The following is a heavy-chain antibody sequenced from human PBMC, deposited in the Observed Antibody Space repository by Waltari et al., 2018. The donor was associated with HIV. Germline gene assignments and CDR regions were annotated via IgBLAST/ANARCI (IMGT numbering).Heavy chain of an antibody. J-gene: IGHJ4*02. CDR3: ARESYYYDSSGYPLAY. CDR2: ISTSSRPI. Sequence: DVQLEESGGGLVQPGGSLRLSCAASGFPFNHFGLNWVRQAPGKGLEWVSYISTSSRPIYYADSVKGRFTISRDDAKNSLYLEMNSLRADDTAVYYCARESYYYDSSGYPLAYWGQGILVTVSS. V-gene: IGHV3-48*04. CDR1: GFPFNHFG. D-gene: IGHD3-22*01.